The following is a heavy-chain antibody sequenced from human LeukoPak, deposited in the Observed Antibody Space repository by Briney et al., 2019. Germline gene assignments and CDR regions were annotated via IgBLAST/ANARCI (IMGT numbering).Heavy chain of an antibody. J-gene: IGHJ4*02. CDR1: GGTFSSYA. CDR2: IIPIFGTA. CDR3: ARAPPDNSSPAYYFDY. V-gene: IGHV1-69*13. Sequence: SVKVSCKASGGTFSSYAISWVRQAPGQGLEWMGGIIPIFGTANYAQKFQGRVTITADESASTAYMELSSLRSEDTAVYYCARAPPDNSSPAYYFDYWGQGTLVTVSS. D-gene: IGHD2/OR15-2a*01.